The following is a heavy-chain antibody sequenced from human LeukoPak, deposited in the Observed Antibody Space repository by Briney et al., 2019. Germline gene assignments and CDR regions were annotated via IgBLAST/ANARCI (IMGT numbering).Heavy chain of an antibody. D-gene: IGHD2-15*01. CDR3: ARAQYCSGGSCYSGRRWFDP. J-gene: IGHJ5*02. CDR2: IYYSGST. Sequence: PGGSLRLSCAASGFTFSDYDMNWVRQPPGKGLEWIGYIYYSGSTNYNPSLKSRVTISVDTSKNQFSLKLSSVTAADTAVYYCARAQYCSGGSCYSGRRWFDPWGQGTLVTVSS. V-gene: IGHV4-59*01. CDR1: GFTFSDYD.